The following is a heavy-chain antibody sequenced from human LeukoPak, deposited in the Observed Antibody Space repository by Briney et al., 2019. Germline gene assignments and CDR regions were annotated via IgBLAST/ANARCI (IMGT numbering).Heavy chain of an antibody. D-gene: IGHD1-26*01. Sequence: GASVKVSCKASGYTFTSYDINWVRQATGQGLEWMGWMNPNSGNTGYAQKFQGRVTITRNTSISTAYMELSSLRSEDTAVDYCARGPGWELTIDYWGQGTLVTVSS. CDR3: ARGPGWELTIDY. CDR2: MNPNSGNT. J-gene: IGHJ4*02. V-gene: IGHV1-8*03. CDR1: GYTFTSYD.